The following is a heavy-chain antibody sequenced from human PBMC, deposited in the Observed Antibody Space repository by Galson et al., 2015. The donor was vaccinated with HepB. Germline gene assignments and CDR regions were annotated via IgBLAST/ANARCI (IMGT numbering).Heavy chain of an antibody. CDR1: GGSISSGDYY. V-gene: IGHV4-30-4*01. Sequence: TLSLTCTVSGGSISSGDYYWSWIRQPPGKGLEWIGYIYYSGSTYYNPSLKSRVTISVDTSKNQFSLKLSSVTAADTAVYYCARVVDSSSWYFDYYYYGMDVWGQGTTVTVSS. J-gene: IGHJ6*02. CDR2: IYYSGST. CDR3: ARVVDSSSWYFDYYYYGMDV. D-gene: IGHD6-13*01.